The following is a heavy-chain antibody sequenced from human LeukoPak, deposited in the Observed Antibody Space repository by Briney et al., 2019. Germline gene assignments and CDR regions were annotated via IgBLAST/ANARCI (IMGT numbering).Heavy chain of an antibody. D-gene: IGHD4-4*01. Sequence: NPSETLSLTCPVSGGSISSGGYYWSWIRQHPGKGLEWIGYIYYSGSTYYNPSLKSRVTISVDTPKNQFSLKLSSVTAADTAVYYCARERTTVTNYYYYGMDVWGQGTTVTVSS. CDR1: GGSISSGGYY. CDR3: ARERTTVTNYYYYGMDV. J-gene: IGHJ6*02. V-gene: IGHV4-31*03. CDR2: IYYSGST.